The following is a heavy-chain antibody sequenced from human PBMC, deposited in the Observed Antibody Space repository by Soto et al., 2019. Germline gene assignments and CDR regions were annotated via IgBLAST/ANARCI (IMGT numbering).Heavy chain of an antibody. J-gene: IGHJ4*02. CDR3: AREHDYGDYVDY. Sequence: QVQLVESGGGVVQPGRSLRLSCAASRFTFSSYAMHWVRQAPGKGLEWVAVISYDGSNKYYADSVKGRFTISRDNSKNTLYLQMNSLRAEDTAVYYCAREHDYGDYVDYWGQGTLVTVSS. V-gene: IGHV3-30-3*01. CDR1: RFTFSSYA. D-gene: IGHD4-17*01. CDR2: ISYDGSNK.